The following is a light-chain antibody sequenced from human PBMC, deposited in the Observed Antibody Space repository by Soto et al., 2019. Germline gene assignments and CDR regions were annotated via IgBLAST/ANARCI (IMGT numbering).Light chain of an antibody. CDR3: QQSYNKFPLT. CDR1: QSISRY. J-gene: IGKJ4*01. Sequence: DIQMTQSPSSLSASVGDQVTIICRASQSISRYLNGYQQKPGRDAKFLIYAASTLESGVPSRFSGRRSGTNFTLTISSLQHEDFATYYCQQSYNKFPLTFGGGTKVDIK. V-gene: IGKV1-39*01. CDR2: AAS.